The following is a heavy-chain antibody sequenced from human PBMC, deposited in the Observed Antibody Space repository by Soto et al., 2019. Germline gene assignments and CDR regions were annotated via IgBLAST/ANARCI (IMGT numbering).Heavy chain of an antibody. Sequence: GASVKVSCKASGGTFSSYAISWVRQAPGQGLEWMGGIIPIFGTANYAQKFQGRVTITADKSTSTAYMELSSLRSEDTAVYYCARAKMRRYNWNVYGMDVWGQGTTVTVSS. D-gene: IGHD1-1*01. CDR3: ARAKMRRYNWNVYGMDV. J-gene: IGHJ6*02. V-gene: IGHV1-69*06. CDR2: IIPIFGTA. CDR1: GGTFSSYA.